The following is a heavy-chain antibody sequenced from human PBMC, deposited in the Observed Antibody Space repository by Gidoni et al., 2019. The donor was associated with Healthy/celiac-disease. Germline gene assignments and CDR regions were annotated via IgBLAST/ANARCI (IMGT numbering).Heavy chain of an antibody. V-gene: IGHV5-51*01. CDR1: GYSFTSYW. CDR3: ARTKEYSSSSVFYYYGMDV. CDR2: LYPGDSDT. Sequence: EVQLVQSGAEVKKPGESLQISCKGSGYSFTSYWSGWVRQVPGKGLEWMGILYPGDSDTRYSPSFQGQVTISADKSISTAYLQWSSLKASDTAMYYCARTKEYSSSSVFYYYGMDVWGQGTTVTVSS. J-gene: IGHJ6*02. D-gene: IGHD6-6*01.